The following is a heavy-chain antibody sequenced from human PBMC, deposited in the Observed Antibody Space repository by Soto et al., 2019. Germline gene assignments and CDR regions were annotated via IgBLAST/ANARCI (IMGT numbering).Heavy chain of an antibody. V-gene: IGHV3-23*01. Sequence: PGGSLRLSCAASGFTFSSYAMSWVRQAPGKGLEWVSAISGSGGSTYYADSVKGRFTISRDNSKNTLYLQMNSLRAEDTAVYYCAKRVWKNIVGPLQFGHWGQGTLFTIFS. D-gene: IGHD2-21*01. CDR2: ISGSGGST. J-gene: IGHJ4*02. CDR1: GFTFSSYA. CDR3: AKRVWKNIVGPLQFGH.